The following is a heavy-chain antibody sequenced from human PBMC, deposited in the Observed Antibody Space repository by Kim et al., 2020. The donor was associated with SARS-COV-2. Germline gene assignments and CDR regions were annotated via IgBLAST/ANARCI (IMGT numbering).Heavy chain of an antibody. CDR2: IRKKANGEAT. CDR3: TRGTRGGDY. D-gene: IGHD2-15*01. J-gene: IGHJ4*02. CDR1: GFTFGDYA. Sequence: GRSLRLSCITSGFTFGDYAMTWVRQAPGKGLEWVSFIRKKANGEATEYAASVKDRFIISRDDSKSIAYLQMNSLKIEDTAMYYCTRGTRGGDYWGQGTLVTVSS. V-gene: IGHV3-49*04.